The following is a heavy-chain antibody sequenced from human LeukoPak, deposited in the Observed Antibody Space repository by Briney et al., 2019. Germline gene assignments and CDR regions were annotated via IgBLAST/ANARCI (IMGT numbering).Heavy chain of an antibody. D-gene: IGHD3-9*01. CDR3: ARAIFRITIPLLGY. V-gene: IGHV1-2*02. Sequence: ASVKVSCKASGYTFTGYYIHWVRQAPGQGLEWMGWINPIRGGTNYAQQFQGRVTITRAKSISTAYMELSRLRSDDTAVYYCARAIFRITIPLLGYWGQGTLVTVSS. J-gene: IGHJ4*02. CDR1: GYTFTGYY. CDR2: INPIRGGT.